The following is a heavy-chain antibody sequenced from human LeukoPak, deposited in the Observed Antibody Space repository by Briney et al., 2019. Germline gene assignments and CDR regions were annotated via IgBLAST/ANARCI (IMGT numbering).Heavy chain of an antibody. Sequence: PGGSLRLSCAASGFTFSSYWMSWVRQAPGKGLEWVANIKQDGSEKYYVDSVKGRFTISRDNAKNSLYLQMNSLRAEDTAVYYCARDSSATMIVVVSNYYYYGMDVWGQGTTVTVSS. CDR1: GFTFSSYW. CDR3: ARDSSATMIVVVSNYYYYGMDV. J-gene: IGHJ6*02. CDR2: IKQDGSEK. D-gene: IGHD3-22*01. V-gene: IGHV3-7*03.